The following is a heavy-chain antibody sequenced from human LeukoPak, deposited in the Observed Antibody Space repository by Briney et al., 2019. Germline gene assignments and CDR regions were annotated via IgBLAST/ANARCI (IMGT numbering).Heavy chain of an antibody. CDR1: GFTFSDYS. J-gene: IGHJ4*02. V-gene: IGHV3-48*04. CDR3: ARDFRYAFDN. Sequence: GGSLRLSCAASGFTFSDYSMNWVRQAPGKGLEWISYIGISSGNTKYADSVKGRFTISGDSAKNSVYLQMNSLRVEDTAVYYCARDFRYAFDNWGQGALVTVSS. D-gene: IGHD5-12*01. CDR2: IGISSGNT.